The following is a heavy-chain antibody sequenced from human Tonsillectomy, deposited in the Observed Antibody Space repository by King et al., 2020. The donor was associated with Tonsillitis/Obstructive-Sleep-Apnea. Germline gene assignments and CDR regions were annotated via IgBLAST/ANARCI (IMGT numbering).Heavy chain of an antibody. V-gene: IGHV5-10-1*01. J-gene: IGHJ4*02. CDR3: ARHDTAMVTPVDY. CDR2: IDPSDSYT. CDR1: GYSFTSYW. Sequence: QLVQSGAEVKKPGESLRISCEGFGYSFTSYWISWVRQMPGKGLEWMGRIDPSDSYTNYSPSFQGHGTISADKSICTAYLQWSSLKASDTAMYYCARHDTAMVTPVDYWGQGTLVTVSS. D-gene: IGHD5-18*01.